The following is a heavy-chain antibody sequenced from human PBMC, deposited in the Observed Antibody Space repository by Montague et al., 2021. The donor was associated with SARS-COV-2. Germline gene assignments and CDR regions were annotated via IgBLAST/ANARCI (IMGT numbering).Heavy chain of an antibody. J-gene: IGHJ5*02. CDR2: ISTFEDEP. CDR1: GYSFNDYG. Sequence: QSGAEVKEPGASVKVSCKASGYSFNDYGISWVRLAPGQGLEWMGWISTFEDEPNYNQKLQGRVTMTIDASTTTAYMEVRSLESDDTAVYYCARDWDCRGGGCSDCFDPWGQGTLVTVSS. D-gene: IGHD2-15*01. V-gene: IGHV1-18*01. CDR3: ARDWDCRGGGCSDCFDP.